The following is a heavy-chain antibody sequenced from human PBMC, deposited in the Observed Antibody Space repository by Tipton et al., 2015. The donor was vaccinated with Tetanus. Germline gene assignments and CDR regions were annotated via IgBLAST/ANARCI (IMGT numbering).Heavy chain of an antibody. CDR3: ARHLYGYWFDP. CDR1: GASISDKKYY. J-gene: IGHJ5*02. D-gene: IGHD2/OR15-2a*01. CDR2: IYFQGSP. V-gene: IGHV4-39*02. Sequence: LRLSCTVSGASISDKKYYWGWIRQAPGKGLEWIASIYFQGSPYYSPSLKSRLTIDVDTSQNLFSLRLTSVTAADTAVYYCARHLYGYWFDPWGQGALVTVSS.